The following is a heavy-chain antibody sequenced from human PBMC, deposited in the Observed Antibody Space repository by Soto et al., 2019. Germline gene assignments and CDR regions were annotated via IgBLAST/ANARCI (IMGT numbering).Heavy chain of an antibody. J-gene: IGHJ6*02. V-gene: IGHV3-15*01. Sequence: PGGSLRLSCAASGFTFSNAWMSWVRQAPGKGLEWVGRIKSKTDGGTTDYAAPVKGRFTISRDDSKNTLYLQMNSLKTEDTAVYYCTTDLIPNYHYYGMDVWGQGTTVTVSS. CDR2: IKSKTDGGTT. D-gene: IGHD2-21*01. CDR1: GFTFSNAW. CDR3: TTDLIPNYHYYGMDV.